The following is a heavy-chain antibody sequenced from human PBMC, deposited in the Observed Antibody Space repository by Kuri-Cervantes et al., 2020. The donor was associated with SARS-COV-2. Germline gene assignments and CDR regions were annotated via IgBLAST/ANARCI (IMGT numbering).Heavy chain of an antibody. CDR2: ISSSSSNI. CDR1: GFTFSSYG. Sequence: GGSLRLSCAASGFTFSSYGMHWVRQAPGKGLEWVSSISSSSSNIYYADSVKGRFTISRDNAKNSLYLQMNSLRAEDTAVYYCAKDYPYSSGWYYYYMDVWGKGTTVTVSS. J-gene: IGHJ6*03. CDR3: AKDYPYSSGWYYYYMDV. D-gene: IGHD6-19*01. V-gene: IGHV3-21*01.